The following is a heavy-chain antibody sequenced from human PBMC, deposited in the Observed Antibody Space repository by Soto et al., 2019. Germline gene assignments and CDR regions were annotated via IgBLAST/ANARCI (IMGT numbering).Heavy chain of an antibody. CDR1: GFTLSNYA. D-gene: IGHD2-15*01. CDR2: ISGSGGRI. J-gene: IGHJ4*02. V-gene: IGHV3-23*01. CDR3: GKTDGVEGQHDDS. Sequence: EVQLLESGGGLVQPGGSLRLSCAASGFTLSNYAMSWVRQAPGKGLEWVSTISGSGGRIYYADSVKGRFTISRDNSKNTLYLQMSSLRYEDTAVYYCGKTDGVEGQHDDSWGQGTLVTGYS.